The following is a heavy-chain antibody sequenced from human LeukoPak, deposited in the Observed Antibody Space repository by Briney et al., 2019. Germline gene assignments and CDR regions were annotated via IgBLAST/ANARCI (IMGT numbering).Heavy chain of an antibody. CDR2: IYYSGST. V-gene: IGHV4-61*01. D-gene: IGHD3-10*01. Sequence: SETLSLTCPVSGGSVSSGSYYWSWIRQPAGKGLEWIGYIYYSGSTNYNPSLKSRVTISVDTSKNQFSLKLSSVTAADTAVYYCARDLYGSGSYSHRDWGQGTLVTVSS. CDR1: GGSVSSGSYY. J-gene: IGHJ4*02. CDR3: ARDLYGSGSYSHRD.